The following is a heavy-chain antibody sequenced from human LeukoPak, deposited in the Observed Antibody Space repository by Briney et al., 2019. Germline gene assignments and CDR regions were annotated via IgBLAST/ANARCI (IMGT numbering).Heavy chain of an antibody. D-gene: IGHD5-12*01. CDR1: GFTFSSYG. CDR3: ARAGSGYGNFDY. V-gene: IGHV3-23*01. Sequence: GRSLRLSCAASGFTFSSYGMHWVRQAPGKGLEWVSAISFSGENTYYADSVKGRFTISRDNSKNALYLQMNSLSAEDTAIYYCARAGSGYGNFDYWGLGTLVTVSS. J-gene: IGHJ4*02. CDR2: ISFSGENT.